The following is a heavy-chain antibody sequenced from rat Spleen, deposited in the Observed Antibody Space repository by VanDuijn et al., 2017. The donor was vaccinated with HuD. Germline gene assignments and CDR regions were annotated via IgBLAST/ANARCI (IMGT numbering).Heavy chain of an antibody. CDR1: GYSITSNY. J-gene: IGHJ2*01. CDR3: TRDRILRSTGFDY. V-gene: IGHV3-1*01. CDR2: ISYSGST. Sequence: EVQLQESGPGLVRPSQSLSLTCSVTGYSITSNYWGWIRKFPGNKMEWMGYISYSGSTTYNPSLKSRISITKDTSKNQFFLQVNSVTTEDTATYYCTRDRILRSTGFDYWGQGVMVTVSS. D-gene: IGHD1-6*01.